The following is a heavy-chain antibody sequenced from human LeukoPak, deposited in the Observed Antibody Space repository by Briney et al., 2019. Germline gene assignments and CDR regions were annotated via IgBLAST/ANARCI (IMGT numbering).Heavy chain of an antibody. D-gene: IGHD4-17*01. J-gene: IGHJ3*02. CDR2: IYYSGST. CDR1: GGSISSYY. CDR3: AREGTTVTHDDAFDI. V-gene: IGHV4-59*01. Sequence: SETLSLTCTVSGGSISSYYWSWLRQPTGKGLEWIGYIYYSGSTKYNPSLKSRVTISVDTSKNQFSLKLSPVTAADTAVYYCAREGTTVTHDDAFDIWGQGTMVTVSS.